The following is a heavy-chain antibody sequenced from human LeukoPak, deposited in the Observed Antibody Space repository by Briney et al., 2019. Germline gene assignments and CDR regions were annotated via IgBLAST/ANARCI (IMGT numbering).Heavy chain of an antibody. J-gene: IGHJ4*02. CDR1: GFTVSSNY. D-gene: IGHD4-17*01. Sequence: GRSLRLSCAASGFTVSSNYMSWVRQAPGKGLEWVSVIYSGGSTYYADSVKGPFIISRDNSKNTLYLQMNSLRAEDTAVYYCARDASETTRRSGFDYWGQGTLVTVSS. V-gene: IGHV3-53*01. CDR2: IYSGGST. CDR3: ARDASETTRRSGFDY.